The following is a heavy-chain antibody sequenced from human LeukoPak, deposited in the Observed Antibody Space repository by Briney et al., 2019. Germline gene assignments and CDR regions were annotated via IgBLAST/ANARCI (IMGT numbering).Heavy chain of an antibody. CDR3: ARGRYVSITIFGVPTRGKFDY. CDR1: GGSFSGYY. CDR2: INHSGST. D-gene: IGHD3-3*01. Sequence: SETLSLTCAVYGGSFSGYYWSWIRQLPGKGLEWIGEINHSGSTNYNPSLKSRVTISVDTSKNQFSLKLSSVTAADTAVYYCARGRYVSITIFGVPTRGKFDYWGQGTLVTVSS. J-gene: IGHJ4*02. V-gene: IGHV4-34*01.